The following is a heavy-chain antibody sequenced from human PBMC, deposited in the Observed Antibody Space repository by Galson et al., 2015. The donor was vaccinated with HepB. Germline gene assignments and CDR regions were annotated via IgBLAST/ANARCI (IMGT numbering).Heavy chain of an antibody. J-gene: IGHJ4*02. CDR2: INPSGGST. Sequence: SVKVSCKASGYTFTSYYMHWVRQAPGQGLEWMGIINPSGGSTSYAQKFQGRVTMTRDTSTSTVYMELSSLRSEDTAVYYCARARSGSFSPSPGIWEWSGYYPFDYWGQGTLVTVSS. D-gene: IGHD3-3*01. CDR1: GYTFTSYY. CDR3: ARARSGSFSPSPGIWEWSGYYPFDY. V-gene: IGHV1-46*01.